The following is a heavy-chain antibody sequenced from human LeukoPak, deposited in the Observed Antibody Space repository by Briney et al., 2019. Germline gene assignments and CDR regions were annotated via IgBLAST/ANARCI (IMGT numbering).Heavy chain of an antibody. J-gene: IGHJ4*02. Sequence: GGSLRLSCAASGFTFSSYAMSWVRQAPGKGLEGVSAMSGRGGSTYYADSAKGRFTISRDNSKNTLYLQMNSLRAEDTAVYYCAKVRNGYCSSTSCPFDYWGQGTLVTVSS. CDR2: MSGRGGST. CDR3: AKVRNGYCSSTSCPFDY. V-gene: IGHV3-23*01. D-gene: IGHD2-2*01. CDR1: GFTFSSYA.